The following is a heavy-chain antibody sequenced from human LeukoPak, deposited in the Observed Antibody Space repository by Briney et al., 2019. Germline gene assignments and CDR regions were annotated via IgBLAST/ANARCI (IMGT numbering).Heavy chain of an antibody. V-gene: IGHV1-18*04. J-gene: IGHJ1*01. Sequence: ASVKVSCKASGYTFTSYGISWVRQAPGQGLEWMGWISAYNGNTNYAQKLRGRVTMTTDTSTSTAYMKLRSLRSDDTAVYYCARLADAEYFQHWGQGTLVTVSS. D-gene: IGHD2-21*01. CDR2: ISAYNGNT. CDR3: ARLADAEYFQH. CDR1: GYTFTSYG.